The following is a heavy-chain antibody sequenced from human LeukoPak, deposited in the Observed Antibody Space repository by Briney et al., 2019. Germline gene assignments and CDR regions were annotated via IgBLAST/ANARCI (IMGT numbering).Heavy chain of an antibody. CDR2: IYYSGST. CDR1: GGSISSYY. J-gene: IGHJ4*02. V-gene: IGHV4-59*01. Sequence: SETLSLTCTVSGGSISSYYWSWIRQPPGKGLEWIGYIYYSGSTNYNPSLKSRVTISVDTSKNQFSLKLSSVTAVDTAVYYCARDHRDFVYWGQGTLVTVSS. CDR3: ARDHRDFVY.